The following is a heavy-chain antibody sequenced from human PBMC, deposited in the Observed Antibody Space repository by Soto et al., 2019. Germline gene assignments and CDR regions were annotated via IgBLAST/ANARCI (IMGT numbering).Heavy chain of an antibody. CDR3: SRQMFSPDNH. V-gene: IGHV3-30*03. J-gene: IGHJ5*02. D-gene: IGHD3-10*02. CDR2: ISYDGSNK. CDR1: GFTFSSYG. Sequence: GGSLRLSCAASGFTFSSYGMHWVRQAPGKGLEWVAVISYDGSNKYYADSVKGRFTISRDNSKNTLYLQMNSLKTEDTAIYYCSRQMFSPDNHWGQGTLVTVSS.